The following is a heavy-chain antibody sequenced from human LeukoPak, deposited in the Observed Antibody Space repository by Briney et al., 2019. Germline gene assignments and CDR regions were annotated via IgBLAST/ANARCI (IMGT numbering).Heavy chain of an antibody. CDR3: ARDRPCPEYSSSCPPLSWFDP. J-gene: IGHJ5*02. CDR2: ISSSSSYI. V-gene: IGHV3-21*01. CDR1: GLTFRRYG. Sequence: PGGSLRLSCAASGLTFRRYGMHWVRQAPGKGLEWVSSISSSSSYIYYADSVKGRFTISRDNAKNSLYLQMNSLRAEDTAVYYCARDRPCPEYSSSCPPLSWFDPWGQGTLVTVSS. D-gene: IGHD6-13*01.